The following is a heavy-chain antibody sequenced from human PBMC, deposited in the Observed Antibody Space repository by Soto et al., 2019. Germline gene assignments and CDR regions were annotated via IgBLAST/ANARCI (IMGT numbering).Heavy chain of an antibody. D-gene: IGHD5-18*01. Sequence: QVQLVQSGAEVKKPGSSVKVSCKASGGTFSSYAISWVRQAPGQGLEWMGGIIPIFGTANYAQKFQGRVTITADESTSKAYMGLSSLRSEDTAVYYCARGPLARYSYVSLNYYGMDVWGQGTTVTVSS. CDR3: ARGPLARYSYVSLNYYGMDV. J-gene: IGHJ6*02. CDR1: GGTFSSYA. CDR2: IIPIFGTA. V-gene: IGHV1-69*01.